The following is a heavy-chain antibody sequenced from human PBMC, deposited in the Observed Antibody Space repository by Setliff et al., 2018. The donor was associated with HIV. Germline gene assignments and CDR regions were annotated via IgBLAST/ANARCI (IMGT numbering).Heavy chain of an antibody. CDR2: ISYDGSNK. CDR3: ARGSPILVGATDY. D-gene: IGHD1-26*01. J-gene: IGHJ4*02. Sequence: GGSLRLSCAASGFTFSSYAMHWVRQAPGKGLEWVAVISYDGSNKYYADSVKGRFTISRDNSKNTLYLQMNSLRAEDTAVYYCARGSPILVGATDYWGQGTLVTVSS. V-gene: IGHV3-30-3*01. CDR1: GFTFSSYA.